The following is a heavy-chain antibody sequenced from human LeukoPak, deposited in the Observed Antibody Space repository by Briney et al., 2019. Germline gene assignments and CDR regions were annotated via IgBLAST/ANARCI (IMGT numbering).Heavy chain of an antibody. CDR3: ARASRLGELSLGY. V-gene: IGHV4-31*03. D-gene: IGHD3-16*02. CDR1: GGSVSSGGYY. CDR2: ISDRGRT. J-gene: IGHJ4*02. Sequence: SETLSLTCTVSGGSVSSGGYYWSWIRQHPQKGLEWIGYISDRGRTYYNPSLMSRLTISVDTSKNQFSLRLTSVTAADRAVYYCARASRLGELSLGYWGQGTLVTVSS.